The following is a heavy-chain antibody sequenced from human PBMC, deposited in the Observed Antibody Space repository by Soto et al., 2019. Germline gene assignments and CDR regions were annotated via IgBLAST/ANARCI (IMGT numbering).Heavy chain of an antibody. CDR2: ISAYNGKI. D-gene: IGHD3-16*01. CDR3: ARETSPQMYYYGTDV. V-gene: IGHV1-18*01. CDR1: GYTFTNYG. J-gene: IGHJ6*02. Sequence: QVQLVQSGAEVREPGASVKVSCKASGYTFTNYGISWVRQAPGQGLEWTGWISAYNGKIDYAQKVQGRITMATDTSTSTAFMELRSLRSDDTAVYYCARETSPQMYYYGTDVWGQGTTVIVSS.